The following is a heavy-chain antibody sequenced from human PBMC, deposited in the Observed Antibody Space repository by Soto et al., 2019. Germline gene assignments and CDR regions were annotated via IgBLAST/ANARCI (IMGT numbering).Heavy chain of an antibody. CDR1: GYTFTSYG. Sequence: GASVKVSCKASGYTFTSYGISWVRQAPGQGLEWMGWISAYNGNTNYAQKLQGRVTMTTDTSTSTVYMELSSLRSEDTAVYYCARDRAYYDFWSGWGAYYYGMDVWGQGTTVTVSS. J-gene: IGHJ6*02. CDR3: ARDRAYYDFWSGWGAYYYGMDV. CDR2: ISAYNGNT. D-gene: IGHD3-3*01. V-gene: IGHV1-18*01.